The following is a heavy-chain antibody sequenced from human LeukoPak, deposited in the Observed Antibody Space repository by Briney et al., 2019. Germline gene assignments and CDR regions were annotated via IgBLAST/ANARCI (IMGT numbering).Heavy chain of an antibody. Sequence: SQTLSLTCAVSGGSISSAVYSWSWIRQYPGKGLEWLGSMYYSGSTYSKPSLKSRLTISVDTSKNQFSLKLSSVTAADTAVYYCARSANPPHFDYWGQGTLVTVSS. CDR3: ARSANPPHFDY. CDR2: MYYSGST. V-gene: IGHV4-31*11. J-gene: IGHJ4*02. CDR1: GGSISSAVYS.